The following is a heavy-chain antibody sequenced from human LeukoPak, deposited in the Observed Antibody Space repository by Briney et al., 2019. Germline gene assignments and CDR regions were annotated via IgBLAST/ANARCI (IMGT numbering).Heavy chain of an antibody. J-gene: IGHJ6*03. Sequence: PGGSLRLSCAASGFTFSSYWMHWVRQAPGKGLVWVSRINSDGSSTSYADSVKGRFTISRDNAKNTLYLQMNSLRAEDTAVYYCARGHSSSWYWPLSTGLLSSQKGNYMDVWGKGTTVTVSS. D-gene: IGHD6-13*01. CDR2: INSDGSST. CDR3: ARGHSSSWYWPLSTGLLSSQKGNYMDV. CDR1: GFTFSSYW. V-gene: IGHV3-74*01.